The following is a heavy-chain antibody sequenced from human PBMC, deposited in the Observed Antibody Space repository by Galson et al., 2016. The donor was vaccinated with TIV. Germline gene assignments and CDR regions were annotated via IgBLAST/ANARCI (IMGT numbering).Heavy chain of an antibody. V-gene: IGHV5-51*03. CDR3: AKGMEYYEF. CDR1: GYMFSAHW. D-gene: IGHD3-16*01. J-gene: IGHJ4*02. CDR2: MNPGDSET. Sequence: QSGAEVKKPGESLIISCKASGYMFSAHWFGWVRQMPGKGPEWIGIMNPGDSETRYSPSFQGQVTISADNSISTAYLQWHALKASDTAVIYCAKGMEYYEFWGQGTLVTVSS.